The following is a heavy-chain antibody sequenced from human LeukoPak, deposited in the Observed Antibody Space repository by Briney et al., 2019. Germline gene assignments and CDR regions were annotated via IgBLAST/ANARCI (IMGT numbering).Heavy chain of an antibody. D-gene: IGHD3-10*01. CDR2: INPNTGGT. CDR3: ARGGWVRGVITRNGLDY. J-gene: IGHJ4*02. Sequence: ASVKVSCKASGYTLTGYYMHWVRQAPGQGLEWMGWINPNTGGTNYAQKFQGGVTMTRDTSISTAYMELSRLRSDDTAVYYCARGGWVRGVITRNGLDYWGQGTLVTVSS. CDR1: GYTLTGYY. V-gene: IGHV1-2*02.